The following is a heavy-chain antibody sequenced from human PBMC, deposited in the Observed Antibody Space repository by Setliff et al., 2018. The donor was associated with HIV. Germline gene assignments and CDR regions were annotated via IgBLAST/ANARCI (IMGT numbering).Heavy chain of an antibody. CDR2: IYSSGNT. Sequence: KTSETLSLTCTVSGGSVTDYFWNWIRQPPGKGLEWIGYIYSSGNTNYNPSLESRVSISLDTSKNQFSLRLSSVTATDTAVYYCARGHTWNYYGGDYFDYWGQGSQVTVSS. V-gene: IGHV4-59*02. J-gene: IGHJ4*02. D-gene: IGHD1-7*01. CDR1: GGSVTDYF. CDR3: ARGHTWNYYGGDYFDY.